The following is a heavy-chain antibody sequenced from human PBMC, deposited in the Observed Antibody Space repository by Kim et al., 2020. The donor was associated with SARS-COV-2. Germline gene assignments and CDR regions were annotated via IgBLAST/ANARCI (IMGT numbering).Heavy chain of an antibody. CDR1: GFTFSSYA. V-gene: IGHV3-30-3*01. D-gene: IGHD5-18*01. J-gene: IGHJ4*01. Sequence: GGSLRLSCAASGFTFSSYAMHWVRQAPGKGLEWVAVISYDGSNKYYADSVKGRFTISRDNSKNTLYLQMNSLRAEDTAVYYCARDPGPYCYGYVFDYWG. CDR2: ISYDGSNK. CDR3: ARDPGPYCYGYVFDY.